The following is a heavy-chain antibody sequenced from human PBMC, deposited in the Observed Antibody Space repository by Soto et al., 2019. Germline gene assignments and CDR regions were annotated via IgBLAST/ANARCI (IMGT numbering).Heavy chain of an antibody. CDR3: ARGLFES. CDR2: IISTSSTI. CDR1: GFTFTSSS. V-gene: IGHV3-48*02. Sequence: GGSLRLSCAASGFTFTSSSMNWVRQAPGKGLEWISYIISTSSTIYYSNYVKGRFTISRDNAKNSLYLQMNSLRHEDTAVYYCARGLFESWGQGTLVTVSS. J-gene: IGHJ4*02.